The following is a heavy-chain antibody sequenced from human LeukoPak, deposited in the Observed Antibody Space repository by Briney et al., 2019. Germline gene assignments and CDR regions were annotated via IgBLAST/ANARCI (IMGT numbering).Heavy chain of an antibody. V-gene: IGHV4-59*08. J-gene: IGHJ4*02. CDR3: ARHIDYYGSGSYEY. D-gene: IGHD3-10*01. CDR1: GGSISTYY. CDR2: ISYNGYT. Sequence: SETLSLTCAVSGGSISTYYWSWIRQPPGKGLEWIGYISYNGYTNYNPSLKSRVTISVDTSKSQFSLKLSSVTAADTAVYYCARHIDYYGSGSYEYWEQGSLVTVSS.